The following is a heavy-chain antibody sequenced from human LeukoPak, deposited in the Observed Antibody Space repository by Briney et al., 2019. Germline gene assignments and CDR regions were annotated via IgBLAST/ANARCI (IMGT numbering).Heavy chain of an antibody. J-gene: IGHJ6*03. Sequence: GGSLRLSCAASGLTFSSYWMSWVRQAPGKGLEGVANIKQDGREKYYVESVKSRFTISRDNAKNSLYLQMNSLRAEDTAVYYCARGAGYCSSNTCSDYYYMDVWGKGTTVTVSS. CDR1: GLTFSSYW. CDR2: IKQDGREK. D-gene: IGHD2-2*01. V-gene: IGHV3-7*01. CDR3: ARGAGYCSSNTCSDYYYMDV.